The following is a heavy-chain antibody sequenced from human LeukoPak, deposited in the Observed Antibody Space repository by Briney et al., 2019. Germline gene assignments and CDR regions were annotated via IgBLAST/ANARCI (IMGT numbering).Heavy chain of an antibody. V-gene: IGHV4-30-4*01. CDR2: IYYSGST. J-gene: IGHJ5*02. CDR3: AREKGYCSSTSCHTGYNWFDP. D-gene: IGHD2-2*02. CDR1: GGSISSGDYY. Sequence: SQTLSLTCTVSGGSISSGDYYWSWIRQPPGKGLEWIGYIYYSGSTYYNPSLKSRVTISVDTSKNQFSPKLSSVTAADTAVYYCAREKGYCSSTSCHTGYNWFDPWGQGTLVTVSS.